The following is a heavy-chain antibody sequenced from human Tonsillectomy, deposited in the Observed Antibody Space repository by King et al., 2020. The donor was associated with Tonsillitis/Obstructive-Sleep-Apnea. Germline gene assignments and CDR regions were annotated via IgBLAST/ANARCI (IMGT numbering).Heavy chain of an antibody. V-gene: IGHV4-59*01. CDR1: GGSISSYY. CDR3: ARVRRTIFGVVTIYYYYMDV. Sequence: QLQESGPGLVKPSETLSLTCTVSGGSISSYYWSWIRQPPGKGLEWIGYIYYSGSTNYNPSLKSRVTISVDTSKNQFSLKLSSVTAADTAVYYCARVRRTIFGVVTIYYYYMDVWGKGTTVTVSS. CDR2: IYYSGST. J-gene: IGHJ6*03. D-gene: IGHD3-3*01.